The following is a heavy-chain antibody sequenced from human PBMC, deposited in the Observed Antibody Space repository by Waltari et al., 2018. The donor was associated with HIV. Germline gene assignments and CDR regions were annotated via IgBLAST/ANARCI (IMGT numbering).Heavy chain of an antibody. CDR1: GFSFSDYA. J-gene: IGHJ5*02. Sequence: QVQLVESGGGVVPPGTSLTHSCAASGFSFSDYAMHWVRQPPGKGLEWVASVIYDECSQDYADSVTGRFTVSRDNSKNTLYLQMDSLRPEDTAVYYWATNSGSYRQGWFDPWGQGTQVTVSS. CDR2: VIYDECSQ. CDR3: ATNSGSYRQGWFDP. V-gene: IGHV3-30*01. D-gene: IGHD1-26*01.